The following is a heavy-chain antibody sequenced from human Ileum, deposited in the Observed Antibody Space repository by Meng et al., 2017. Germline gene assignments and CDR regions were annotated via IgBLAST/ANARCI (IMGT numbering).Heavy chain of an antibody. Sequence: QVQFVQAGAEVKKPGASVRVSCKAFGYFFSSNAMQWVRQAPGQRLEWMGRIYPHNGATNYAQTFQGRVTMTGDASIATAYMELNRLTSDDMAVYYCARGVAENWGQGTLVTVSS. V-gene: IGHV1-2*06. CDR3: ARGVAEN. CDR2: IYPHNGAT. CDR1: GYFFSSNA. J-gene: IGHJ4*02. D-gene: IGHD6-19*01.